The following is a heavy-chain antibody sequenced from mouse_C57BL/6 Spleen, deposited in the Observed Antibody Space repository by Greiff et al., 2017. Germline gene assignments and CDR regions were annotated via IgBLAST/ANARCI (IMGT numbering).Heavy chain of an antibody. Sequence: EVKLVESGGGLVQPGGSLSLSCAASGFPFTDYYMSWVRQPPGKALEWLGFIRNKANAYTTEYSASVKGRFTISRDNSQSILYLQMNALRAEDSATYYCARYEYYFDYWGQGTTLTVSS. J-gene: IGHJ2*01. V-gene: IGHV7-3*01. CDR3: ARYEYYFDY. CDR2: IRNKANAYTT. CDR1: GFPFTDYY.